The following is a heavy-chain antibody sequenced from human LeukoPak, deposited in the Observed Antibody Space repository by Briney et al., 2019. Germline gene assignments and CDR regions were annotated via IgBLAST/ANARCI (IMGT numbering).Heavy chain of an antibody. CDR1: GFTFGDYA. V-gene: IGHV3-49*04. J-gene: IGHJ6*04. CDR3: ASGDSMDV. CDR2: IRSKAYGGTT. D-gene: IGHD7-27*01. Sequence: GGSLRLSCTASGFTFGDYAMSWVRQAPGKGLEWVGFIRSKAYGGTTEYAASVKGRFTISRDDSKSIAYLQMNSLRAEDTAVYYCASGDSMDVWGKGTTVTVSS.